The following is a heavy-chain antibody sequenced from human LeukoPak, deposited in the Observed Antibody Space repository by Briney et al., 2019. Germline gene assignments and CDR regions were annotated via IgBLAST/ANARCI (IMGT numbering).Heavy chain of an antibody. J-gene: IGHJ3*02. CDR1: GYTFTGYY. D-gene: IGHD5-24*01. CDR3: ARGDFRLEMTTTISFDI. CDR2: INPNSGVT. V-gene: IGHV1-2*02. Sequence: ASVKVSCKASGYTFTGYYMHWVRQAPGQGLEWMGWINPNSGVTNYAQKFQGRVTMTRDTSISTAYMELSRLRSDDTAVYYCARGDFRLEMTTTISFDIWGQGTMVTVSS.